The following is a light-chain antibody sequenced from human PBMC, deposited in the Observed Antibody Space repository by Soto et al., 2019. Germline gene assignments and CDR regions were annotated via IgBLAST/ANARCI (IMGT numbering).Light chain of an antibody. CDR1: SSDVGGYNY. V-gene: IGLV2-11*01. J-gene: IGLJ1*01. Sequence: QSALTQPRSVSGSPGQSVTISCTGTSSDVGGYNYVSWYQQHPGKAPKLMIYDVSKRPSGVPDRFSGSKSGNTASLTISGLQAEDEADYYCCSYAGSYTQDVFGTGTKVTVL. CDR2: DVS. CDR3: CSYAGSYTQDV.